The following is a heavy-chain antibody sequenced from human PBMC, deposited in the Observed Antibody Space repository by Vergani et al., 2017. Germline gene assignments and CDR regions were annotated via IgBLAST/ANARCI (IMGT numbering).Heavy chain of an antibody. Sequence: EVQMVESGGGLVKPGGSLRLSCAASSFSVSSHYMTWVRQAPGKGLEWVSTINIGGRTSYADSVKGRLTITRDDSKNTLHLQMNSLRPEDTAVYYCARGMTTETTDLHGFDIWGQGTMVSVSS. CDR3: ARGMTTETTDLHGFDI. V-gene: IGHV3-66*02. CDR1: SFSVSSHY. D-gene: IGHD4-17*01. J-gene: IGHJ3*02. CDR2: INIGGRT.